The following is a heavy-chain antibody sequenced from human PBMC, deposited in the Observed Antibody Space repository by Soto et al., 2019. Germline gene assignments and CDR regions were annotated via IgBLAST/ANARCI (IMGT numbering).Heavy chain of an antibody. J-gene: IGHJ6*03. V-gene: IGHV3-9*01. CDR2: ISWNSGSI. CDR1: GFTFDDYA. CDR3: AKDRLTTPYYYMDV. D-gene: IGHD4-17*01. Sequence: PGGSLILSCAASGFTFDDYAMHWVLQAPGKGLEWVSGISWNSGSIGYADSVKGRFTISRDNAKNSLYLQMNSLRAEDTALYYCAKDRLTTPYYYMDVWGKGTTVTAP.